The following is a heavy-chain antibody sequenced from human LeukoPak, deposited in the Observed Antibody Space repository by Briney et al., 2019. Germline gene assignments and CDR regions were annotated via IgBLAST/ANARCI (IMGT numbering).Heavy chain of an antibody. J-gene: IGHJ4*02. CDR3: AGGRAHYYDISGYYRHLFES. D-gene: IGHD3-22*01. V-gene: IGHV1-69*05. Sequence: ASVKVSCKASGGTFSSYAISRVRQAPGQGLEWMGRIIPIFGTANYAQKFQGRVTITTDESTSTAYMELSSLRSEDTAVYCCAGGRAHYYDISGYYRHLFESWGQGTLFTVSS. CDR1: GGTFSSYA. CDR2: IIPIFGTA.